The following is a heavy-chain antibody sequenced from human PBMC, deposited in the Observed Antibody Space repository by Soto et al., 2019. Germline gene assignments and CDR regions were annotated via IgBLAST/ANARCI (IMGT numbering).Heavy chain of an antibody. D-gene: IGHD3-10*01. CDR2: IDPSDSYT. J-gene: IGHJ6*02. Sequence: GESLKISCKGSGYSFTSYWISWVRQMPGKGLEWMGRIDPSDSYTNYSPSFQGHVTISADKSISTAYLQWSSLKASDTAMYYCARHPRPSTYYYGSGSDGMDVWGQGTTVTSP. CDR1: GYSFTSYW. V-gene: IGHV5-10-1*01. CDR3: ARHPRPSTYYYGSGSDGMDV.